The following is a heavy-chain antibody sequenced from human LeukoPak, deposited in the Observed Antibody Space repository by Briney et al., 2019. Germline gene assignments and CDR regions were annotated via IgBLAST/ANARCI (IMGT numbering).Heavy chain of an antibody. Sequence: PGGSLRLSCAASGFTFSSYSMNWVRQAPGKGLEWVSYISSSSSTIYYADSVKGRFTISRDNAKNSLYLQMNSLRAEDTAVYYCARSTNRGSSSGGGNWGQGTLVTVSS. CDR3: ARSTNRGSSSGGGN. V-gene: IGHV3-48*01. CDR2: ISSSSSTI. J-gene: IGHJ4*02. D-gene: IGHD6-6*01. CDR1: GFTFSSYS.